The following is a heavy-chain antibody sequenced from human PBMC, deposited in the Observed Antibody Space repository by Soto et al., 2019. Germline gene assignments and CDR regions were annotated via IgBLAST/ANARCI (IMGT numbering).Heavy chain of an antibody. CDR3: AKDFKVSGGHYGSLNYYYGMDV. J-gene: IGHJ6*02. D-gene: IGHD3-10*01. CDR2: ISYDGILK. V-gene: IGHV3-30*18. Sequence: RRLSCAASGFTFSDFCMHWVRQAPGKGLEWVAIISYDGILKYYADSVKGRFTISRDTSKGAVYLQMNSLTPEDTAVYYCAKDFKVSGGHYGSLNYYYGMDVWCQGTTVTVSS. CDR1: GFTFSDFC.